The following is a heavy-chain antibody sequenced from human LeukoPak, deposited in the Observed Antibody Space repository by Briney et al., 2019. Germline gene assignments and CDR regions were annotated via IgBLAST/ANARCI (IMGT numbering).Heavy chain of an antibody. CDR1: GYTFTSYD. Sequence: ASVKVSCKASGYTFTSYDINWVRQATGQGLEWMGWMNPNSGNTGYAQKFQGRVTITRNTSISTAYMELSSLRSEDTAVYYCARVGYYDFWSGYHLDYWGQGTLVTVSS. V-gene: IGHV1-8*03. J-gene: IGHJ4*02. D-gene: IGHD3-3*01. CDR3: ARVGYYDFWSGYHLDY. CDR2: MNPNSGNT.